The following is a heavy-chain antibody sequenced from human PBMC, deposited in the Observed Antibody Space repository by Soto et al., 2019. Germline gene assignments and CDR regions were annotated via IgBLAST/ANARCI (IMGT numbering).Heavy chain of an antibody. CDR2: IYYSGST. D-gene: IGHD5-12*01. Sequence: ASETLSLTCTVSGGSISSSSYYWGWIRQPPGKGLEWIGSIYYSGSTYYNPSLKSRVTISVDTSKNQFSLKLSSVTAADTAVYYCARSGYDLSPYYFDYWGQGXLVTVYS. CDR1: GGSISSSSYY. CDR3: ARSGYDLSPYYFDY. J-gene: IGHJ4*02. V-gene: IGHV4-39*01.